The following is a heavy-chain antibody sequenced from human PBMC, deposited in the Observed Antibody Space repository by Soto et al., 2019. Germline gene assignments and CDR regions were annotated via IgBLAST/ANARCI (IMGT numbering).Heavy chain of an antibody. CDR3: TKMRSYGDFHY. D-gene: IGHD4-17*01. CDR1: GFSLSTTGVG. Sequence: QITLKESGPTLVKPTQTLTLTCTFSGFSLSTTGVGVGWVRQPPGKALEWLALFYWDDDKHYSPSLKSRLTITKDTSKNQVVLSMTNMEPVDTATYYCTKMRSYGDFHYWGQGTLVTVSS. V-gene: IGHV2-5*02. CDR2: FYWDDDK. J-gene: IGHJ4*02.